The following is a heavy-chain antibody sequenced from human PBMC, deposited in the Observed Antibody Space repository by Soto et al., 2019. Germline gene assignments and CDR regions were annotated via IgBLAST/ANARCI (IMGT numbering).Heavy chain of an antibody. CDR3: ARGRPGGWYFDL. CDR2: ISGSASSI. CDR1: GFDFRSYE. D-gene: IGHD3-10*01. J-gene: IGHJ2*01. Sequence: EVQLVESGGGLVQPGGSLRLSCAASGFDFRSYEMNWVRQAPGKGLEWVSYISGSASSIYYADSVKGRFTISRDNAKNSLYLQMNSLRAEATAVYYCARGRPGGWYFDLGGRGTLVTVSS. V-gene: IGHV3-48*03.